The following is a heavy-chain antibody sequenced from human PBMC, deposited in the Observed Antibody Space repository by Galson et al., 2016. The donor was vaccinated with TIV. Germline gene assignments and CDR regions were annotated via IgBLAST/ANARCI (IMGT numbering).Heavy chain of an antibody. CDR3: AKEVSTVPYGIDL. D-gene: IGHD5/OR15-5a*01. J-gene: IGHJ6*02. V-gene: IGHV3-23*01. Sequence: SLRLSCAPSGFTIGTYAMSWVRQAPGKGLAWVSAISASGSHTFYAGSVKGRFTISRDNSRNTLYLQMNGLRPEDTAVYYCAKEVSTVPYGIDLWGQGTTVTVS. CDR2: ISASGSHT. CDR1: GFTIGTYA.